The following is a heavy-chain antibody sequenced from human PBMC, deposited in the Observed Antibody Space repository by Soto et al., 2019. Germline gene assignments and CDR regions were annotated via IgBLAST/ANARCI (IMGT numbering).Heavy chain of an antibody. CDR3: AKSPNFYCSSYHCYKYYFDY. V-gene: IGHV3-30*18. Sequence: GGSLRLSCAASGFIFNTFGMHWVRQAPGKGLEWVAVISYDGSDKYYSDSVRGRFTISRDNSMNTLYLQMNSLRTEDTAVYYCAKSPNFYCSSYHCYKYYFDYWGQGTLVTVSS. D-gene: IGHD2-2*01. CDR1: GFIFNTFG. J-gene: IGHJ4*02. CDR2: ISYDGSDK.